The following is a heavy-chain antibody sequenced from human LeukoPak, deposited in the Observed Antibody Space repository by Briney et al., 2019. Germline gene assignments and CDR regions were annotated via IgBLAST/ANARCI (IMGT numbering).Heavy chain of an antibody. Sequence: SETLSLTCTVSGGSISSYYWSWIRQPPGKGLEWIGYIYYSGSTNYNPSLKSRVTISVDTSKNQFSLKLSSVIAADTAVYYCARAQAQDGYNPWGQGTMVTVSS. CDR2: IYYSGST. CDR1: GGSISSYY. CDR3: ARAQAQDGYNP. J-gene: IGHJ3*01. D-gene: IGHD5-24*01. V-gene: IGHV4-59*01.